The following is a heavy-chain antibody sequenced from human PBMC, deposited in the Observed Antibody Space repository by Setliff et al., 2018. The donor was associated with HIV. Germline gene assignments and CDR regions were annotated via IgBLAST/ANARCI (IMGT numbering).Heavy chain of an antibody. CDR2: MFSNGST. D-gene: IGHD2-2*01. CDR1: GASINRGDYH. Sequence: SETLSLTCSVSGASINRGDYHWNWIRQPPGKGLEWIGYMFSNGSTSYNPSLKSRVTISLDTSKNQFSLKLTSVTAADTAVYYCARGGTSSNWFGPWGQGTLVTVSS. V-gene: IGHV4-30-4*02. CDR3: ARGGTSSNWFGP. J-gene: IGHJ5*02.